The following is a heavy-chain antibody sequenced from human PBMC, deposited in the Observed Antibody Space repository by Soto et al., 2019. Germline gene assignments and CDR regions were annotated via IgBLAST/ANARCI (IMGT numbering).Heavy chain of an antibody. CDR3: AHLTLTYGGVIGDDAFDM. V-gene: IGHV2-5*02. CDR1: GFSLSTHGVG. J-gene: IGHJ3*02. D-gene: IGHD3-16*02. CDR2: IYWDDDR. Sequence: QITLKESGPTLVTPTQTLTLTCTFSGFSLSTHGVGVGWIRQPPGKALEWLAVIYWDDDRRYSLSLKTRLNITKDTSKNLVVLTLTNMDPVDTATYYCAHLTLTYGGVIGDDAFDMWGQGTMVTVSS.